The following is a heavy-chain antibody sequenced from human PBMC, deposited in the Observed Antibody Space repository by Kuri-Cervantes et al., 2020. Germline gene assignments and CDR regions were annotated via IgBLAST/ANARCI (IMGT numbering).Heavy chain of an antibody. D-gene: IGHD6-19*01. CDR2: IYYSGST. Sequence: SETLSLTCTVSGGSISSYYWSWIRQPPGKGLEWIGGIYYSGSTYYNPSLKSRVTISVDTSKNQFSLKLSSVTAADTAVYYCARAAGTYAFDIWGQGTMDTVSS. V-gene: IGHV4-59*12. CDR3: ARAAGTYAFDI. J-gene: IGHJ3*02. CDR1: GGSISSYY.